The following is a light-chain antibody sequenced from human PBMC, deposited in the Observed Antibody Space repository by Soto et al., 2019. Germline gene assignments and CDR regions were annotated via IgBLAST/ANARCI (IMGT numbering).Light chain of an antibody. CDR1: RSISTW. Sequence: DIQMTQSPSTLSASVGDRVTVTCRASRSISTWLAWYQQKPGNAPKLLLHHASILESGVPSRFSGSGSGTEFTLTISSLQPDDFATYYCQQYRFFWTFGQGTKVEIK. J-gene: IGKJ1*01. V-gene: IGKV1-5*01. CDR3: QQYRFFWT. CDR2: HAS.